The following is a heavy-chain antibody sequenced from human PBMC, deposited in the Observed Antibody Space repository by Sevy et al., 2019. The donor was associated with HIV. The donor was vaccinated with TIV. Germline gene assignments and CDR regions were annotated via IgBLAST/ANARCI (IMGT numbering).Heavy chain of an antibody. V-gene: IGHV3-48*02. D-gene: IGHD3-10*01. CDR1: GFIFSNNG. Sequence: GGSLRLSCAASGFIFSNNGVNWVRQAPGKGLEWVSYISSSSSTIYYADSVKGRFTISRDSAKNSVYLQMNSLRDEDTAVYYCAREHHYLEYFDQWGQGTLVTVSS. J-gene: IGHJ4*02. CDR2: ISSSSSTI. CDR3: AREHHYLEYFDQ.